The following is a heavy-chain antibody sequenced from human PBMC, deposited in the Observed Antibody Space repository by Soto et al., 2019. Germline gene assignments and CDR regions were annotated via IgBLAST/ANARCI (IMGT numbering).Heavy chain of an antibody. J-gene: IGHJ6*02. CDR3: AREGFSYGMDV. CDR1: GCSTSSGDYY. Sequence: PSETLSLTCTVSGCSTSSGDYYWSWIRQPPGKGLEWIGYIYYSGSTYYNPSLKSRVTISVDTSKNQFSLKLSSVTAADTAVYYCAREGFSYGMDVWGQGTTVTVSS. CDR2: IYYSGST. V-gene: IGHV4-30-4*01.